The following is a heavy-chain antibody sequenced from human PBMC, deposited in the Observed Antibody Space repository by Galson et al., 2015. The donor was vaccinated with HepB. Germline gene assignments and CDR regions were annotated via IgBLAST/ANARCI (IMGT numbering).Heavy chain of an antibody. Sequence: SLRLSCAASGFTFSSYWMSWVRQAPGKGLEWVANIKQDGSEKYYVDSVKGRFTISRDNAKNSLYLQMNSLRAEDTAVYYCAREINKWLGRHYYYYYGMDVWGQGTTVTVSS. J-gene: IGHJ6*02. CDR2: IKQDGSEK. V-gene: IGHV3-7*03. D-gene: IGHD6-19*01. CDR3: AREINKWLGRHYYYYYGMDV. CDR1: GFTFSSYW.